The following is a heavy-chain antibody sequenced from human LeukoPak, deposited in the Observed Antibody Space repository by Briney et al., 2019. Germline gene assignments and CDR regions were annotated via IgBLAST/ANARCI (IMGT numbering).Heavy chain of an antibody. D-gene: IGHD3-22*01. CDR1: GFTFSSYG. V-gene: IGHV3-30*03. CDR2: ISYDGSNK. J-gene: IGHJ4*02. Sequence: GGSLRLSCAASGFTFSSYGMHWARQAPGKGLEWVAVISYDGSNKYYADSVKGRFTISRDNSKNTLYLQMNSLRAEDTAVYYCARGGPDSSDYSSLFDYWGRGILVTVSS. CDR3: ARGGPDSSDYSSLFDY.